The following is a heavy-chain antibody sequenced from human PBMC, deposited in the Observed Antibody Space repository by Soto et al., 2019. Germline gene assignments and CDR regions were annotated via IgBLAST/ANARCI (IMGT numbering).Heavy chain of an antibody. J-gene: IGHJ4*02. CDR3: ARVWESGIVVARIFDY. V-gene: IGHV3-74*01. CDR1: GFTFSSYW. CDR2: INSDGSSR. D-gene: IGHD3-22*01. Sequence: WGSLRLSCAASGFTFSSYWMHWVRQAPGRGLVWVSRINSDGSSRSYADSVKGRFTISRDNAKNTLYLQMNSLRAEDTAVYYCARVWESGIVVARIFDYWGQGTLVTVSS.